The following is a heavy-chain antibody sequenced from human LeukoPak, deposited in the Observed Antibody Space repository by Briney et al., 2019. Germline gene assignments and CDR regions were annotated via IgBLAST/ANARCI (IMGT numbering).Heavy chain of an antibody. CDR1: GYTFTNYG. Sequence: ASVKVSCKASGYTFTNYGINWVRQAPGQGLEWMGWISGYNGNTNYAQKLQGRVTMTTDTSMTTAYMELRSLRSDDTAMYYCARGGYGGNPDYWGQGTLVTVSS. D-gene: IGHD4-23*01. J-gene: IGHJ4*02. CDR2: ISGYNGNT. CDR3: ARGGYGGNPDY. V-gene: IGHV1-18*01.